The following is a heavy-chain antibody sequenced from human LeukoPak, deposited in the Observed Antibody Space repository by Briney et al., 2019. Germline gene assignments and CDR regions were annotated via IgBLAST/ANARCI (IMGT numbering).Heavy chain of an antibody. D-gene: IGHD5-12*01. CDR2: ISWDGGST. V-gene: IGHV3-43D*03. J-gene: IGHJ4*02. CDR1: GFTFDDYA. Sequence: GGSLRLSCAASGFTFDDYAMRWVRQAPGKGLEWVSLISWDGGSTYYADSVKGRFTISRDNSKNSLYLQMNSLRAEDTALYYCAKEGGHSGLFDYWGQGTLVTVSS. CDR3: AKEGGHSGLFDY.